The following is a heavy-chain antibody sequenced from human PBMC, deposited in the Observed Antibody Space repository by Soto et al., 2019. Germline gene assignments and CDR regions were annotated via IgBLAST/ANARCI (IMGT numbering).Heavy chain of an antibody. CDR3: AKDIRGRTAAAVYNWFDP. V-gene: IGHV4-34*01. D-gene: IGHD6-13*01. CDR2: INHSGST. J-gene: IGHJ5*02. Sequence: SETLSLTCAVYGGSFSGYYWSWIRQPPGKGLEWIGDINHSGSTNYNPSLNSRVTISVDASKNQFSLKLNSVTAADTAVYYCAKDIRGRTAAAVYNWFDPWGQGIQVTVSS. CDR1: GGSFSGYY.